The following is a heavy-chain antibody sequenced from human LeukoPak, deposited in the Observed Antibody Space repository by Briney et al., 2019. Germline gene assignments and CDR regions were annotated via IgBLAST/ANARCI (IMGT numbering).Heavy chain of an antibody. D-gene: IGHD3-10*01. CDR1: GGSIRGTSYY. J-gene: IGHJ4*02. CDR2: LYYSGTT. CDR3: STYYSGSGEYN. Sequence: SSETLSLTCIVSGGSIRGTSYYLGWIRQPPGEGLEWIGGLYYSGTTYYNPSVEGRVSISLDTSKNQFSLKLTSVTVADTAIYYWSTYYSGSGEYNWGQGTPVTVSS. V-gene: IGHV4-39*07.